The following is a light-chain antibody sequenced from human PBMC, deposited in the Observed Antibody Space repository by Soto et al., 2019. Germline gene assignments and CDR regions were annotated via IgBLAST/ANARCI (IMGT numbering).Light chain of an antibody. CDR2: DVS. CDR1: QSISSW. V-gene: IGKV1-5*01. J-gene: IGKJ1*01. Sequence: DIQMTQSPSTLSASVGGRVTISCRSSQSISSWLAWYQQRPGKAPKLLIYDVSSLQSGVPSRFSGSGSGTEFTLTISSLQPDDFATYYCQHYKMYSPWTFGQGTKWIS. CDR3: QHYKMYSPWT.